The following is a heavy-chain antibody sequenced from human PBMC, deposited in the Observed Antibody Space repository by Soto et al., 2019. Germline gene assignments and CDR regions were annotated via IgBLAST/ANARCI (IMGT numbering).Heavy chain of an antibody. CDR3: ARDLNVVVVAATSNWFDP. J-gene: IGHJ5*02. D-gene: IGHD2-15*01. Sequence: SETLSLTCAVYGGSFSGYYWSWIRQPPGKGLEWIGEINHSGSTNYNPSLKSRVTISVDTSKNQFSLKLSSVTAADTAVYYCARDLNVVVVAATSNWFDPWGQGTLVTVSS. CDR1: GGSFSGYY. CDR2: INHSGST. V-gene: IGHV4-34*01.